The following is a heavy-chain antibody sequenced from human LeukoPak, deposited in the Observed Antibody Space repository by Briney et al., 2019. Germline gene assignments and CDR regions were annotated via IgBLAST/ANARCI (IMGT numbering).Heavy chain of an antibody. D-gene: IGHD2-15*01. CDR3: AREDGYCSGGNCYSYFDS. V-gene: IGHV3-7*01. CDR2: IRHDGSEK. Sequence: PGGSLRLSCAASGFTFSSYWMSWVRQAPGKGLEWVANIRHDGSEKYYVDSVKGRFTISRDNARNSVFLQMNSLRAEDTAVYYCAREDGYCSGGNCYSYFDSWGQGTLVTVSS. CDR1: GFTFSSYW. J-gene: IGHJ4*02.